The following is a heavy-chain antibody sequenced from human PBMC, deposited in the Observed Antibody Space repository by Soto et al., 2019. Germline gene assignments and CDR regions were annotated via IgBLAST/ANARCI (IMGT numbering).Heavy chain of an antibody. D-gene: IGHD6-6*01. Sequence: GRSLRVSWAAAGCTFISFSRSWISQTKGKGLEWVSSISSSSTYIYYADSVKGRFTISRDNAKNSLYLQMNSLRAEDTAVYYCAREREYSSSSRDYYYYYMDVWGKGTTVTVSS. CDR2: ISSSSTYI. J-gene: IGHJ6*03. CDR3: AREREYSSSSRDYYYYYMDV. V-gene: IGHV3-21*01. CDR1: GCTFISFS.